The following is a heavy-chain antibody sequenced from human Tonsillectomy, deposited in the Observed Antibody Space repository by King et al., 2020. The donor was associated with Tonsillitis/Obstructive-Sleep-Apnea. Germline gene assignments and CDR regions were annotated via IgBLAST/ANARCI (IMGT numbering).Heavy chain of an antibody. CDR3: ARDFQTGTFDF. CDR2: ISSSSGSTI. Sequence: VQLVESGGGLVQPGGSLRLSCAASGFTFSSYNMNWVRQAPGKGLEWLLYISSSSGSTIYYADSVKGRFIISRDNAKNSLYLQMNSLRAEDTAVYYCARDFQTGTFDFWGQGTLGTVSS. J-gene: IGHJ4*02. V-gene: IGHV3-48*03. CDR1: GFTFSSYN. D-gene: IGHD7-27*01.